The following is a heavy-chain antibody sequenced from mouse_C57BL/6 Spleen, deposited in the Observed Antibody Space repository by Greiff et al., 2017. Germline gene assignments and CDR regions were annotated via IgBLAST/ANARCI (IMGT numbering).Heavy chain of an antibody. V-gene: IGHV2-2*01. Sequence: VQLQQSGPGLVQPSQSLSITCTVSGFSLTSYGVHWVRQSPGKGLEWLGVIWSGGSTDYNAAFISRLSISKDNSKSQVFFKMNSLQADDTAIYYCARPSIYGSSYGDYAMDYWGQGTSVTVSS. CDR3: ARPSIYGSSYGDYAMDY. CDR2: IWSGGST. CDR1: GFSLTSYG. J-gene: IGHJ4*01. D-gene: IGHD1-1*01.